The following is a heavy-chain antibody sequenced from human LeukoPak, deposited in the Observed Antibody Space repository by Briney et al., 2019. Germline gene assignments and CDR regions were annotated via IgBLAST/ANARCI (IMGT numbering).Heavy chain of an antibody. CDR2: IDPNSGGT. CDR3: ARERIPRKIQLSHFDY. CDR1: GYTFTGYY. V-gene: IGHV1-2*02. J-gene: IGHJ4*02. D-gene: IGHD5-18*01. Sequence: ASVKVSCKASGYTFTGYYMHWVRQAPGQGLEWMGWIDPNSGGTNYAQKFQGRVTMTRDTSISTAYMELSRLRSDDTAVYYCARERIPRKIQLSHFDYWGQGTLVTVSS.